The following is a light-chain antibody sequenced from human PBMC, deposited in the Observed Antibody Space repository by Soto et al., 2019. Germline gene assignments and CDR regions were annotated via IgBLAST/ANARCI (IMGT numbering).Light chain of an antibody. Sequence: DIQMTQSPSTLSASVGDRVTITCRASQSISSWLAWYQQKPGKAPKLLIYKASSLEGGVPSRFSSSGSETEFTLTISSLQPDDFATYYCQQYNSYSRTFGQGTKVEIK. J-gene: IGKJ1*01. CDR2: KAS. V-gene: IGKV1-5*03. CDR1: QSISSW. CDR3: QQYNSYSRT.